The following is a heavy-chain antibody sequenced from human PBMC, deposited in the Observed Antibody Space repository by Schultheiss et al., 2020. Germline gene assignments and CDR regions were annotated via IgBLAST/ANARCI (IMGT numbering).Heavy chain of an antibody. J-gene: IGHJ5*02. D-gene: IGHD4-17*01. Sequence: GGSLRLSCAASGFTFSSYAMSWVRQAPGKGLEWVSAISGSGGSTYYADSVKGRFTISRDNSKNTLYLQMNSLKTEDTAVYYCTTQGDYGNWFDPWGQGTLVTVSS. CDR2: ISGSGGST. CDR3: TTQGDYGNWFDP. V-gene: IGHV3-23*01. CDR1: GFTFSSYA.